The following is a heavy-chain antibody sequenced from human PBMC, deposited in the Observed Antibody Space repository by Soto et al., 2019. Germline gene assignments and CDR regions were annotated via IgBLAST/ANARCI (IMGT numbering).Heavy chain of an antibody. D-gene: IGHD4-17*01. CDR2: IYHSGST. V-gene: IGHV4-38-2*02. CDR1: GYSISSGYY. CDR3: ASPLYGDYNFDY. J-gene: IGHJ4*02. Sequence: SETLSLTCTVSGYSISSGYYWGWIRQPPGKGLEWIGSIYHSGSTYYNPSLKSRVTISVDTSKNQFSLKLSSVTAADTAVYYCASPLYGDYNFDYWGQGTLVTVSS.